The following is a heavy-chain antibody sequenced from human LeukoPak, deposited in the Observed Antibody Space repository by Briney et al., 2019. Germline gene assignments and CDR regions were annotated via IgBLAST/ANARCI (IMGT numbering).Heavy chain of an antibody. CDR3: ARDGYFDS. CDR2: ISAYNSNT. CDR1: GYTFTNYN. V-gene: IGHV1-18*01. J-gene: IGHJ4*02. Sequence: GASVKVSCRASGYTFTNYNIAWVRQAPGQGLEWVGWISAYNSNTEYAQKFQGRVTMTTDTSTSTAYMELRSLRFDDTAIYYCARDGYFDSWGQGTLVTVSS.